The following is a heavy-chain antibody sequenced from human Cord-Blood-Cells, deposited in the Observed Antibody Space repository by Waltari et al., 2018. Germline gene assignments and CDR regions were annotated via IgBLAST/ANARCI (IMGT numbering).Heavy chain of an antibody. CDR2: SNHSGST. Sequence: QVQLQQWGAGLLKPSETLSLTCAAYGGSFSGYYWSWIRQPPGKGLEWIGESNHSGSTNYNPSLKSRVTISVDTSKNQFSLKLSSVTAADTAVYYCARSPYYYYYMDVWGKGTTVTVSS. CDR1: GGSFSGYY. J-gene: IGHJ6*03. CDR3: ARSPYYYYYMDV. V-gene: IGHV4-34*01.